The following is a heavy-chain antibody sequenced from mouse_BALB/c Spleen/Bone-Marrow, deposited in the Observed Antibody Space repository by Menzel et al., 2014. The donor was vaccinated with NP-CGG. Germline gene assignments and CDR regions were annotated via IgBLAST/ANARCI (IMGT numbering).Heavy chain of an antibody. D-gene: IGHD1-1*01. CDR3: ARERYYGNGRILEY. J-gene: IGHJ2*01. Sequence: EVKVVESGGGLVQPGGSLKLSCAASGFTFSSYGMSWVRQTPDKRLELVATINSNGGSTYYPDSVKGRFTISRDNAKNTLYLQMSSLKSEDTAMYYCARERYYGNGRILEYWGQGTTLTVSS. CDR2: INSNGGST. V-gene: IGHV5-6-3*01. CDR1: GFTFSSYG.